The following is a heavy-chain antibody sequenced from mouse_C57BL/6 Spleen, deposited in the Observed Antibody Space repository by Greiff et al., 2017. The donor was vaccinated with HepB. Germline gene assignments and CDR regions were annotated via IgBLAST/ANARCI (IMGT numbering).Heavy chain of an antibody. Sequence: EVMLVESGGGLVKPGGSLKLSCAASGFTFSSYAMSWVRQTPEKRLEWVATISDGGSYTYYPDNVKGRFTISRDNAKNNLYLQMSHLKSEDTAMYYCARDYYGSSLYYLDYWGQGTTLTVSS. V-gene: IGHV5-4*01. CDR1: GFTFSSYA. CDR3: ARDYYGSSLYYLDY. CDR2: ISDGGSYT. D-gene: IGHD1-1*01. J-gene: IGHJ2*01.